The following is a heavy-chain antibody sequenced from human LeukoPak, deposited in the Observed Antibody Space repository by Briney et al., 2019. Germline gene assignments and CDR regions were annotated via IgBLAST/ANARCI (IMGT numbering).Heavy chain of an antibody. CDR2: MNPNSGST. Sequence: ASVKVSCTASGYTFTSYDINWVRQATGQGLEWMGWMNPNSGSTGYAQTFKGRVTITRNTSISTAYLELSGLRSNDTAVYYCARAGLPIYYYYMDVWGKGTTVTVSS. J-gene: IGHJ6*03. V-gene: IGHV1-8*03. D-gene: IGHD5-18*01. CDR1: GYTFTSYD. CDR3: ARAGLPIYYYYMDV.